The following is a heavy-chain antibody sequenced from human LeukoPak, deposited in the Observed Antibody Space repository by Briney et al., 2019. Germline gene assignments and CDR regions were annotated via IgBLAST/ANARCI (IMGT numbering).Heavy chain of an antibody. CDR2: ISSSSSTI. D-gene: IGHD3-3*01. CDR1: GFTFSSYS. V-gene: IGHV3-48*01. J-gene: IGHJ4*02. Sequence: PGGSLRLSCAASGFTFSSYSMNWVRQAPGKGLEWVSYISSSSSTIYYADSVKGRFTISRDNAKNSLYLQMNSLRAEDTAVYYCARSPPSGFGVVTHFDYWGQGTLVTVSS. CDR3: ARSPPSGFGVVTHFDY.